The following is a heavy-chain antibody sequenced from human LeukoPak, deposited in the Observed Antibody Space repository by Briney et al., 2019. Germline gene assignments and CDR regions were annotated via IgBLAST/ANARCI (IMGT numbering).Heavy chain of an antibody. CDR1: GYTFTNYY. J-gene: IGHJ3*02. CDR3: ARIRDGYNDAYDI. Sequence: ASVKVSCKASGYTFTNYYIHWVRQAPGQGLEWMGLINPGGDNTNYAQNFQGRVTMTRDTSASTVYMELSSLRSEDTAIYYCARIRDGYNDAYDIWGPGTVVTVPS. CDR2: INPGGDNT. D-gene: IGHD5-24*01. V-gene: IGHV1-46*01.